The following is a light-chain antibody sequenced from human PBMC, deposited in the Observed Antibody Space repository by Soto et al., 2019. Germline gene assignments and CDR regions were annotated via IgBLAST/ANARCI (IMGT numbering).Light chain of an antibody. CDR3: AAWCECVRSPV. J-gene: IGLJ2*01. V-gene: IGLV1-44*01. Sequence: QSVLTQPPSASGTPGQRVTISCFGSNSNVRYNTDNWYQHFPGTAPKLLIHTNNRRPSGGSDLFSGSKSGTSASLAISGVQAEDEAVYYCAAWCECVRSPVFGGGTQLTVL. CDR1: NSNVRYNT. CDR2: TNN.